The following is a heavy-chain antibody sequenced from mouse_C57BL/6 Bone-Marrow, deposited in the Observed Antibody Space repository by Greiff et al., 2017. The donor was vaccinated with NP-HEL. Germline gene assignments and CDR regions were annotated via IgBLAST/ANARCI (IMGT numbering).Heavy chain of an antibody. Sequence: QVQLQQSGPELVKPGASVKISCKASGYAFSSSWMNWVKQRPGQGLEWIGRIYPGDGDTNYNGKFKGKATLTADKSSSTAYMQLSSLTSEDSAVYFCARGVYITTVVASYWYFEVWGTGTTVTVSS. J-gene: IGHJ1*03. V-gene: IGHV1-82*01. CDR2: IYPGDGDT. D-gene: IGHD1-1*01. CDR3: ARGVYITTVVASYWYFEV. CDR1: GYAFSSSW.